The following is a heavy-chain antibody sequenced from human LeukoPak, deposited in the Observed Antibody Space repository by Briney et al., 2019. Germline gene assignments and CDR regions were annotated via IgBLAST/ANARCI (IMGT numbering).Heavy chain of an antibody. CDR1: GFTFSSYW. Sequence: PGGSLRLSCAASGFTFSSYWMLWVRHAPGKGLVWVSRINSDGSSSTYADSVKGRFTISRDNAKNTRFLQMNSLRAEDTAVYYCARDPTRGYWGQGTLVTVSS. CDR3: ARDPTRGY. D-gene: IGHD3-10*01. J-gene: IGHJ4*02. V-gene: IGHV3-74*01. CDR2: INSDGSSS.